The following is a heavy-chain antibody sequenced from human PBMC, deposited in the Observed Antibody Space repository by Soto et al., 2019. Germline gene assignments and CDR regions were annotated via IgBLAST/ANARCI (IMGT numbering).Heavy chain of an antibody. V-gene: IGHV3-30*18. D-gene: IGHD5-12*01. Sequence: QVQLVESGGGVVQPGRSLRLSCAASGFTFSSYGMHWVRQAPGKGLEWVAVISYDGSNKYYADSVKGRFTIARDNSKNTLYLPMNSLRAEDTAVYYCAKDRGNGRAGYNLGWYFDLWGRCTLVTVSS. J-gene: IGHJ2*01. CDR2: ISYDGSNK. CDR1: GFTFSSYG. CDR3: AKDRGNGRAGYNLGWYFDL.